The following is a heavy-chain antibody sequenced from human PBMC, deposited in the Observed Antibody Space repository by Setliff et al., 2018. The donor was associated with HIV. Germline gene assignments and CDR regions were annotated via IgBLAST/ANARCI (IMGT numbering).Heavy chain of an antibody. CDR2: IYPGDSDT. CDR3: ARAPRSPLRWRDNLLSSSSFFMDV. Sequence: GESLKISCEASGYSFTDYGSGWVRQMPGKGLEWMGIIYPGDSDTRYSPSFQGQVTFSADKSISAVYLQWDSLKASDSAIYYCARAPRSPLRWRDNLLSSSSFFMDVWGKGTTVTVSS. D-gene: IGHD2-21*01. J-gene: IGHJ6*03. V-gene: IGHV5-51*01. CDR1: GYSFTDYG.